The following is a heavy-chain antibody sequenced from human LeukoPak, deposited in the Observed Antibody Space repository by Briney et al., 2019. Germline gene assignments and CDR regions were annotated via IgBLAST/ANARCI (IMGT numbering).Heavy chain of an antibody. CDR2: ISYDGSNK. CDR3: ARGSLRYFDWLSNPFDY. D-gene: IGHD3-9*01. J-gene: IGHJ4*02. Sequence: GGSLRLSCAASGFTFSSYAMPWVRQAPGKGLEWVVVISYDGSNKYYADSVKGRFTISRDNSKNTLYLQMNSLRAEDTAVYYCARGSLRYFDWLSNPFDYWGQGTLVTVSS. CDR1: GFTFSSYA. V-gene: IGHV3-30-3*01.